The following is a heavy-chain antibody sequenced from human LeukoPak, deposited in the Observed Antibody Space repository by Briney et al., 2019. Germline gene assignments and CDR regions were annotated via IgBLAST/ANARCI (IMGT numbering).Heavy chain of an antibody. V-gene: IGHV3-9*01. Sequence: PGRSLRLSCAASGFTFDDYAMHWVRQAPGKGLEWVSGISWSSGSIGYADSVKGRFTISRDNAKNSLYLQMNSLRAEDTALYYCAKDEYYYDSSGYSRFGTFDYWGQGTLVTVSS. D-gene: IGHD3-22*01. J-gene: IGHJ4*02. CDR2: ISWSSGSI. CDR1: GFTFDDYA. CDR3: AKDEYYYDSSGYSRFGTFDY.